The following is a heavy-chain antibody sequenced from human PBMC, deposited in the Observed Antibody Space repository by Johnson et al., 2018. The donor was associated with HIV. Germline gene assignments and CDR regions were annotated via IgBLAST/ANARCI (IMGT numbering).Heavy chain of an antibody. D-gene: IGHD5-18*01. V-gene: IGHV3-30*14. CDR2: ILFDGVYK. Sequence: QVPSVESGGGVVQPATSLTLSCAASGFPFRDSAMHWVRQAPGRGMEWLAAILFDGVYKHHADSVTGRFTISRDNFKNMLYLQMGSLRPDDTAVYYCARRRDTLNIWQESFDVWGQGTVVTVSS. J-gene: IGHJ3*01. CDR3: ARRRDTLNIWQESFDV. CDR1: GFPFRDSA.